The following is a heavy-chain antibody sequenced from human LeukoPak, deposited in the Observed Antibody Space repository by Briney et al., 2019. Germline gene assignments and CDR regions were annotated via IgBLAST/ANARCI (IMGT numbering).Heavy chain of an antibody. D-gene: IGHD7-27*01. CDR3: ARGTGDRAFDI. J-gene: IGHJ3*02. CDR2: ISYSGST. Sequence: SETLSLTCTVSGDSISTYYWTWIRQPPGKGLEWIGYISYSGSTNCNPSLKSRVTTSVDTSKNQFSLNLSSVTAADTAVYYCARGTGDRAFDIWGQGTMVTVSS. CDR1: GDSISTYY. V-gene: IGHV4-59*01.